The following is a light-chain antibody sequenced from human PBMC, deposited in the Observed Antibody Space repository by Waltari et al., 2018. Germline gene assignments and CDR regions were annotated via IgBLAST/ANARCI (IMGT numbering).Light chain of an antibody. J-gene: IGLJ2*01. Sequence: QSALTQPASVSGSPGQSITISCTGTINDVGGYNYVSWYQQHPGKAPKLIISDVTYRPSGVSNRFSGSKSDNTASQTISGLQAEDESDYYCSSYTSRSTLVFGGGTKLTVL. CDR3: SSYTSRSTLV. CDR2: DVT. CDR1: INDVGGYNY. V-gene: IGLV2-14*03.